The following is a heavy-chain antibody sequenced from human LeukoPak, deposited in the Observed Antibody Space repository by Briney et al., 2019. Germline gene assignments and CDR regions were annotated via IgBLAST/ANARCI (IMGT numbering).Heavy chain of an antibody. V-gene: IGHV4-38-2*02. J-gene: IGHJ4*02. Sequence: SETLSLTCTVSGYSISSGYYWGWIRQPPGKGLERIGSIYHSGSTYYNPSLKSRVTISVDTSKNQFSLKLSSVTAADTAVYYCARVDPSGGIAVAGYRYYFDYWGQGTLVTVSS. CDR1: GYSISSGYY. CDR3: ARVDPSGGIAVAGYRYYFDY. D-gene: IGHD6-19*01. CDR2: IYHSGST.